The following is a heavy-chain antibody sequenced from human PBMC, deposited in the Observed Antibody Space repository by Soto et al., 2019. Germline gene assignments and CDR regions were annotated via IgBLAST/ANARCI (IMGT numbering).Heavy chain of an antibody. J-gene: IGHJ6*02. V-gene: IGHV3-7*03. CDR3: ARVEGYGMDV. Sequence: EVQLVESGGGLVQPGGSLRLSCAASGFTFRSYWMSWVRQAPGKGLEWVANIKQDGSEKYYVDSVKGRFTISRDNAKNSLYLQMNSLRAEDTAVYYCARVEGYGMDVWGQGTTVTVSS. CDR1: GFTFRSYW. CDR2: IKQDGSEK.